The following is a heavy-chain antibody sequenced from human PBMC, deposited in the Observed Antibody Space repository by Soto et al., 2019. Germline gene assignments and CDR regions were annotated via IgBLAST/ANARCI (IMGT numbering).Heavy chain of an antibody. Sequence: ASVKASSKASGYALTSYGIRWVRQAPGQGLEWMGWISAYNGNTNYAQKLQGRVTMTTDTSTSTAYMELRSLRSDDTAVYYCARVRINCSGGSSYRYFDYWGQGTLVTVS. CDR1: GYALTSYG. D-gene: IGHD2-15*01. V-gene: IGHV1-18*01. J-gene: IGHJ4*02. CDR2: ISAYNGNT. CDR3: ARVRINCSGGSSYRYFDY.